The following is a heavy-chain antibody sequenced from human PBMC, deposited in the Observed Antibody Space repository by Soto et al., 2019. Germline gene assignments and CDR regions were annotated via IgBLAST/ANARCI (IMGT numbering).Heavy chain of an antibody. CDR3: AKDLHYYGMDV. CDR2: INKDGGRT. J-gene: IGHJ6*02. Sequence: EVQLLESGGGLVQPGESLRLSCAASGFTFDDHFMNWVRQAPGKGPEWVSDINKDGGRTHYAASVRGRFTISRDNSRNTLYLQMNRLRAEDTALYYCAKDLHYYGMDVWGQGTMVTVSS. V-gene: IGHV3-23*01. CDR1: GFTFDDHF.